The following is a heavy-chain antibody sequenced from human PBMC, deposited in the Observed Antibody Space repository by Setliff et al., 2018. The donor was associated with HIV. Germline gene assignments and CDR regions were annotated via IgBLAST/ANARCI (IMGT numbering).Heavy chain of an antibody. CDR3: ARHYSSSWYPYFQH. J-gene: IGHJ1*01. CDR1: GYSFTSYG. Sequence: GASVQVSCKASGYSFTSYGISWVRQAPGQGLEWMGWISAYNGNTNYAQKLQGRVTMTTDTSSSTAYMELRSLRSDDTAVYYCARHYSSSWYPYFQHWGQGTLVTVSS. CDR2: ISAYNGNT. D-gene: IGHD6-13*01. V-gene: IGHV1-18*01.